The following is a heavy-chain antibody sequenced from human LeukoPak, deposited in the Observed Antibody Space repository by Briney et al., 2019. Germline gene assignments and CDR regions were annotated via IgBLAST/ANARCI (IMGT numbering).Heavy chain of an antibody. CDR1: GFTFSDYY. Sequence: GGSLRLSCAASGFTFSDYYMSWIRQAPGKGLEWISYIGSSGSTIYYADSVKGRFTISRDNAKKSLNLQMNSLRAEDTAVYYCARVAVTRDYYYYYMDVWGKGTTVTISS. D-gene: IGHD4-17*01. J-gene: IGHJ6*03. CDR3: ARVAVTRDYYYYYMDV. CDR2: IGSSGSTI. V-gene: IGHV3-11*04.